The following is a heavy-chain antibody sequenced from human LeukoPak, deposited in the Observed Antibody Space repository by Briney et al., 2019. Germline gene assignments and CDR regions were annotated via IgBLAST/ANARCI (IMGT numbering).Heavy chain of an antibody. CDR3: ARGHAYCSSTSCYSHKYYYGMDV. J-gene: IGHJ6*02. D-gene: IGHD2-2*01. V-gene: IGHV3-30-3*01. Sequence: PGGSLRLSCAASGFTFSSYWMNWVRQAPGKGLEWVAVISYDGSNKYYADSVKGRFTISRDNSKNTLYLQMNSLRAEDTAVYYCARGHAYCSSTSCYSHKYYYGMDVWGQGTTVTVSS. CDR1: GFTFSSYW. CDR2: ISYDGSNK.